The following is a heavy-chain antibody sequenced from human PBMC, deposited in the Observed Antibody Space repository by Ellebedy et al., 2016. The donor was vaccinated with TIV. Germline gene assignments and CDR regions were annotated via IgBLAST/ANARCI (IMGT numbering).Heavy chain of an antibody. D-gene: IGHD5/OR15-5a*01. J-gene: IGHJ4*02. CDR1: GFTLINSW. CDR3: ARDLLDY. Sequence: GGSLRLSXAASGFTLINSWMIWLRQAPGKGLEWVASINQDGSAKYYADSVKGRFTISRDVAKNSLYLQMNSLTVEDTAVYYCARDLLDYWGQGTLVTVSS. V-gene: IGHV3-7*01. CDR2: INQDGSAK.